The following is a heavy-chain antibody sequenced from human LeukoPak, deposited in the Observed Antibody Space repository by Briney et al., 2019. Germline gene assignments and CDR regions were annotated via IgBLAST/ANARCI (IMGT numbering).Heavy chain of an antibody. D-gene: IGHD2-2*01. J-gene: IGHJ5*02. Sequence: PSQTLSLTCAVSGGSISSGGYSWSWIRQPPGKGPEWIGYIYHSGSTYYNPSLKSRVTISVDRSKNQFSLKLSSVTAADTAVYYCARFGTPGYCSSTSCLPQLNWFDPWGQGTLVTVSS. CDR3: ARFGTPGYCSSTSCLPQLNWFDP. CDR2: IYHSGST. V-gene: IGHV4-30-2*01. CDR1: GGSISSGGYS.